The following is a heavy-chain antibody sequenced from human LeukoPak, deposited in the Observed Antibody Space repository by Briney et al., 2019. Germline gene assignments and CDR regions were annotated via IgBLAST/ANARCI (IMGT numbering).Heavy chain of an antibody. J-gene: IGHJ6*03. D-gene: IGHD3-10*01. CDR2: ISSSGSTI. CDR1: GFTFSSYA. V-gene: IGHV3-48*04. Sequence: GGSLRLSCAASGFTFSSYAMNWVRQAPGKGLEWVSYISSSGSTIYYADSVKGRFTISRDNSKNSLYLQMNSLRAEDTALYYCAKDKGPYGSGSWDYMDVWGKGTTVTVSS. CDR3: AKDKGPYGSGSWDYMDV.